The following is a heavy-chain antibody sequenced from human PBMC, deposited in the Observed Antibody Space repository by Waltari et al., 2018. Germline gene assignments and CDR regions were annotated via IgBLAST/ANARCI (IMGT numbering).Heavy chain of an antibody. CDR3: ARDRGRGLYFDS. D-gene: IGHD2-15*01. Sequence: QLQLQESGPGLVKPSGTLSPTCDVSGGSVSRSDWWSWVRQSPGKGLEWIGQVHGSGKSYYNPSFASRVTVSLETSTNQFSLKVTSATAADTAVYYCARDRGRGLYFDSWGQGTLVTVSP. CDR1: GGSVSRSDW. V-gene: IGHV4-4*02. J-gene: IGHJ4*02. CDR2: VHGSGKS.